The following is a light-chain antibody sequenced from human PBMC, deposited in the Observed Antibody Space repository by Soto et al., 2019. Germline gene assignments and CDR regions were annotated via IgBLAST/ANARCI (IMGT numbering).Light chain of an antibody. CDR3: SSYAVSINYV. J-gene: IGLJ1*01. Sequence: QSALTQPPYASGSPGQSVTISCTGTSSDVGGYNYVSWYQHHPGTAPKLMIYDVSKRPSGVPDRFSGSKSGHPASLTVSGRQAEDEADYYCSSYAVSINYVFGTGTKVTVL. CDR1: SSDVGGYNY. V-gene: IGLV2-8*01. CDR2: DVS.